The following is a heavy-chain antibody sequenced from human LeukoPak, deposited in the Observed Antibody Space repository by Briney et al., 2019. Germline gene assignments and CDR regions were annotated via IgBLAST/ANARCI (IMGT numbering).Heavy chain of an antibody. D-gene: IGHD3-16*01. Sequence: HPGGSLRLSCAASGFAFSSHGMHWVRQAPGKGLEWVAVVSPDGSMKYYADSMKGRFTISRDNSKDTLYLQMNSLRVEDTAVYYCAKVLPSQDFVWGSFDYWGQGTLVTVSS. CDR2: VSPDGSMK. J-gene: IGHJ4*02. V-gene: IGHV3-33*06. CDR1: GFAFSSHG. CDR3: AKVLPSQDFVWGSFDY.